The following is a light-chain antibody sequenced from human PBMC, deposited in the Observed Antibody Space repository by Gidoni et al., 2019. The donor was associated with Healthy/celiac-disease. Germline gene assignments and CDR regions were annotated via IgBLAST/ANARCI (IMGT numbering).Light chain of an antibody. Sequence: DIQLTQSPSFLSASVGDSVTITCRASQGISSYLAWYQQKPRKAPKLLIYAAATLQRGVPSRFSGSGSGTGFTLTITSLQPEDFATYYCQQLNSYHTFGQGTRLEIK. CDR1: QGISSY. CDR3: QQLNSYHT. V-gene: IGKV1-9*01. J-gene: IGKJ5*01. CDR2: AAA.